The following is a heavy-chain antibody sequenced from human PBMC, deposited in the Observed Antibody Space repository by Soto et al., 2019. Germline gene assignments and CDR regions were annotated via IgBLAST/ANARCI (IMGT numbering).Heavy chain of an antibody. D-gene: IGHD6-13*01. J-gene: IGHJ4*02. CDR3: ARVSSSWGLVNYFDY. V-gene: IGHV4-61*01. Sequence: SETLSLTCTVSGGSVSSGSYYWSWIRQPPGKGLECIGYIYYSGSTNYNPSLKSRVTISVDTSKNQFSLKLSSVTAADTAVYYCARVSSSWGLVNYFDYWGQRTLVTVSS. CDR2: IYYSGST. CDR1: GGSVSSGSYY.